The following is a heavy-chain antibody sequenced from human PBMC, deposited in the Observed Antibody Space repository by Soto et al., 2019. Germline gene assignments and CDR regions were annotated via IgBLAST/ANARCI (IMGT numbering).Heavy chain of an antibody. D-gene: IGHD2-21*02. V-gene: IGHV4-59*01. CDR1: GGSISRYY. J-gene: IGHJ6*02. CDR3: ARDLWGYCGTDCYPLDV. CDR2: MYNTGST. Sequence: QVQLQESGPGLVKPSETLSLTCTVSGGSISRYYWSWIRQPPGKGLEWIGYMYNTGSTVYNPPFKSRVPISVDTPKNHSSLRLNSVTAADTAVYYCARDLWGYCGTDCYPLDVWGQGTTVTVSS.